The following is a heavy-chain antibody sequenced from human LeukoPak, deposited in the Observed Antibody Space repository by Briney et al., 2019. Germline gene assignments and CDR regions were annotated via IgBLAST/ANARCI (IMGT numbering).Heavy chain of an antibody. CDR2: ISSSSSTI. D-gene: IGHD3-3*01. V-gene: IGHV3-48*01. CDR1: GFTFSNAW. J-gene: IGHJ4*02. Sequence: PGGSLRLSCAASGFTFSNAWMSWVRQAPGKGLEWISYISSSSSTIDYADSVKGRFTISRDNAKNSLYLQMNSLRAEDTAVYYCARDYDFWTAYREYYFDYWGQGTLVTVSS. CDR3: ARDYDFWTAYREYYFDY.